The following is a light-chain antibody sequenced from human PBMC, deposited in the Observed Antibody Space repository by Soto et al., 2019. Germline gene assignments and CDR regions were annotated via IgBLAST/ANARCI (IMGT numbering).Light chain of an antibody. J-gene: IGKJ4*01. V-gene: IGKV1-39*01. CDR1: QSISSY. CDR2: AAS. Sequence: DIQMTQSPSSLFASVGDRVTITCRASQSISSYLNWYQQKPGKAPKLLIYAASSLQSGVPSRFSGSGSGTDFTLTISSLQPQDFATYYCQQLHSYPLTFGGGTKVDIK. CDR3: QQLHSYPLT.